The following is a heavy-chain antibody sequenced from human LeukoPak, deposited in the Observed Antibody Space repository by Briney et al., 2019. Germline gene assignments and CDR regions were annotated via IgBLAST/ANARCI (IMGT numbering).Heavy chain of an antibody. CDR3: ARSSGYSEHYFDY. V-gene: IGHV4-59*10. CDR2: IYTSGST. D-gene: IGHD3-3*01. Sequence: SETLSLTCAVYGGSFSGYYWSWIRQPAGKGLEWIGRIYTSGSTNYNPSLKSRVTMSVDTSKNQFSLKLSSVTAADTAVYYCARSSGYSEHYFDYWGQGTLVTVSS. J-gene: IGHJ4*02. CDR1: GGSFSGYY.